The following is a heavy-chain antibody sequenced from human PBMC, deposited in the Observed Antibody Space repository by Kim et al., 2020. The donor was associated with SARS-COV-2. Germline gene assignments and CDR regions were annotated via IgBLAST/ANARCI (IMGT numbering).Heavy chain of an antibody. Sequence: GGSLRLSCAASRFTFSSYAMHWVRRAPGKGLEWVAVISYDEKNIYYADSVKGRFTISRDNSKNTLYLQMSTLRAEDTAVYYCARGPGIFRDSYNWLDPWGQGTLVTVSS. V-gene: IGHV3-30*04. J-gene: IGHJ5*02. CDR2: ISYDEKNI. CDR1: RFTFSSYA. CDR3: ARGPGIFRDSYNWLDP. D-gene: IGHD1-26*01.